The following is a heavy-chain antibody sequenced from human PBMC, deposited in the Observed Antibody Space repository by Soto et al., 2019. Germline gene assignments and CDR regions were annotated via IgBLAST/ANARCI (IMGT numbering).Heavy chain of an antibody. Sequence: PSETLSLTCTVSGGSISSGDYYWSWIRQPPGKGLEWIGYIYYSGRTSYNPSLKSRPTISADPSKNQSSLKLSSVTAADTAQYYCARDLGACTAMANFDYWGQGTLVTVSS. V-gene: IGHV4-30-4*01. J-gene: IGHJ4*02. D-gene: IGHD5-18*01. CDR3: ARDLGACTAMANFDY. CDR2: IYYSGRT. CDR1: GGSISSGDYY.